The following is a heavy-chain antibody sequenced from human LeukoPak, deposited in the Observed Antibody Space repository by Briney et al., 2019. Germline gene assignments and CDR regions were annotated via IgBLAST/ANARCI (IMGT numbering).Heavy chain of an antibody. V-gene: IGHV3-33*08. J-gene: IGHJ5*02. D-gene: IGHD6-19*01. CDR1: GFTFRSYG. CDR2: IWYDGSNK. CDR3: ARDPYSSGFNWFDA. Sequence: PGGSLRLSCSASGFTFRSYGMHWVRPPPGRGLEGVAFIWYDGSNKYYVASVKGRFTIPKDNSKNTLYLQMTSLRTDDSAVYYCARDPYSSGFNWFDAWGQGTLVTVSS.